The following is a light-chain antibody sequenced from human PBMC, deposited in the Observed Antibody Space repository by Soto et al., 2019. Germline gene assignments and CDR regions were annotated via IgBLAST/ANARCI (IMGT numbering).Light chain of an antibody. Sequence: QSVLTQPPSVSGAPGQRVTISCTGSSSNIGAGYDVHWYQQLPGTAPKLLIYANSNRPSGVPGRFSGSKSGTSASLDITGLQAEDEADYYCQSYDSSLSGYVFGTGTKLTVL. CDR1: SSNIGAGYD. V-gene: IGLV1-40*01. CDR3: QSYDSSLSGYV. J-gene: IGLJ1*01. CDR2: ANS.